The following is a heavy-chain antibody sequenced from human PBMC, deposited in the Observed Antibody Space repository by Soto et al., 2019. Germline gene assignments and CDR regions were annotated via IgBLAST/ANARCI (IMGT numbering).Heavy chain of an antibody. CDR3: AQDPSTGYADH. D-gene: IGHD3-9*01. Sequence: EVHLLESGGGLLHRGGSLSISFAAPPFMFGNNAMAWVGKVPGKGLEWVSTISLGGANTHYADSVKGRFTISRDNSKNSLYLEMNNLRGEDTAVYYCAQDPSTGYADHWGQGTLVTVSS. J-gene: IGHJ4*02. CDR2: ISLGGANT. CDR1: PFMFGNNA. V-gene: IGHV3-23*01.